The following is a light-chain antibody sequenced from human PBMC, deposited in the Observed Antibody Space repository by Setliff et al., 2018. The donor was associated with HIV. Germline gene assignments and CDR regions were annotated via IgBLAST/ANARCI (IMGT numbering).Light chain of an antibody. Sequence: DIVMTQSPDSLAVSLGERATINCKSSQSILYSSNNKNYLAWYQQKPGQPPKLLIYWASTRESGVPDRFSGSGSATDFTLTISSLQAEDVAVYYCQQYFSTHRTFGGGTKVDIK. CDR2: WAS. CDR3: QQYFSTHRT. V-gene: IGKV4-1*01. CDR1: QSILYSSNNKNY. J-gene: IGKJ4*01.